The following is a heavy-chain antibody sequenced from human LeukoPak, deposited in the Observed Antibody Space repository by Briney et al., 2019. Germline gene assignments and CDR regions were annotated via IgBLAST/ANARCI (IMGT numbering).Heavy chain of an antibody. V-gene: IGHV3-7*01. J-gene: IGHJ4*02. CDR2: IKEDGSET. CDR3: ARLYSTGCYGGPDY. CDR1: GFSFSSYW. Sequence: GGSLRLSCAGSGFSFSSYWMSWVRQAPGKGLEWVANIKEDGSETFYVDSVKGRFTVSRDNAKNSLYLQMSSLRAEDTAVYYCARLYSTGCYGGPDYWGQGTLVAVSS. D-gene: IGHD6-19*01.